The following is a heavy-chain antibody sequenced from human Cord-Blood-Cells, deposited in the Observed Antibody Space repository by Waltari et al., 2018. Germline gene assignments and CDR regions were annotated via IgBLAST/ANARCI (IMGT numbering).Heavy chain of an antibody. Sequence: EVQLVESGGGLVQPGGSLRLSCAAPGFTLSCYWMSWVRQAPGKGMAGVANIKQDGSEKYYVDSVKGRFTISRDNAKNSLYLQMNSLRAEDTAVYYCARDPPNDFWSGGHLPIYYYYMDVWGKGTTVTVSS. V-gene: IGHV3-7*01. CDR3: ARDPPNDFWSGGHLPIYYYYMDV. D-gene: IGHD3-3*01. CDR2: IKQDGSEK. J-gene: IGHJ6*03. CDR1: GFTLSCYW.